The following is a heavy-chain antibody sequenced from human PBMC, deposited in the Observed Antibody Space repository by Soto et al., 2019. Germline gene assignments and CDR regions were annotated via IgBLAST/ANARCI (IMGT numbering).Heavy chain of an antibody. J-gene: IGHJ5*02. CDR3: ARDPPYVSWYPHGWFDP. CDR1: GYTFTSYG. V-gene: IGHV1-18*04. Sequence: RASVKVSCKASGYTFTSYGISWVRQAPGQGLEWMGWISAYNGNTNYAQKLQGRVTMTTDTSTSTAYMELRSLRSDDTAVYYCARDPPYVSWYPHGWFDPWGQGTLVTVSS. CDR2: ISAYNGNT. D-gene: IGHD6-13*01.